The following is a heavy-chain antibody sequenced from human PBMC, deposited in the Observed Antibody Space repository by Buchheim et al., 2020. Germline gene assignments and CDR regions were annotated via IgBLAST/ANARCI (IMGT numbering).Heavy chain of an antibody. CDR1: GFTFSSYW. CDR3: ARDHSYRAAAGTVYYYYYYMDV. Sequence: EVQLVESGGGLVQPGGSLRLSCAASGFTFSSYWMSWVRQAPGKGLEWVANIKQDGSEKYYVDSVKGRFTISRDNAKNSLYLQMNSLRAEDTAVYYCARDHSYRAAAGTVYYYYYYMDVWGKGTT. J-gene: IGHJ6*03. V-gene: IGHV3-7*04. CDR2: IKQDGSEK. D-gene: IGHD6-13*01.